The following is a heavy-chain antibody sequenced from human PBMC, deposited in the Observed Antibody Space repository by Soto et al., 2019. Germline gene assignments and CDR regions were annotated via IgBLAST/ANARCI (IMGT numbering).Heavy chain of an antibody. V-gene: IGHV1-2*02. Sequence: QVQLVQSGAEVKKHGASVKVSCKASGYTFTGYYMHWVRQAPGQGLEWMGWINPNSGGTNYAQKFQGRVTMTRDTSSSTAYMELSRLRSDDTAVYYCARVVAGTLYYYYGMDVWGQGTTVTVSS. CDR2: INPNSGGT. CDR1: GYTFTGYY. D-gene: IGHD6-19*01. CDR3: ARVVAGTLYYYYGMDV. J-gene: IGHJ6*02.